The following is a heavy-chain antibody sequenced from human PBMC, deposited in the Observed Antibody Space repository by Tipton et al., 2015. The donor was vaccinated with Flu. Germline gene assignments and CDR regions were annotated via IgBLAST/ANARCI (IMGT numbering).Heavy chain of an antibody. CDR2: INHSGST. D-gene: IGHD2-21*02. CDR1: GGSFSGYY. Sequence: TLSLTCAVYGGSFSGYYWSWIRQPPGKGLEWVGEINHSGSTNYNPSLKSRVTISVGTSKNQFSLKLTSVTAADTAVYYCATHCVGVCSHAFDIWGQGTMVTVSS. V-gene: IGHV4-34*01. J-gene: IGHJ3*02. CDR3: ATHCVGVCSHAFDI.